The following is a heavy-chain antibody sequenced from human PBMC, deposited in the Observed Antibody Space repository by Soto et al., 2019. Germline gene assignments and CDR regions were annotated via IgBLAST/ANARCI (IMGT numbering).Heavy chain of an antibody. CDR2: IYHSGST. D-gene: IGHD2-8*01. CDR3: ARGSSGCTNGVCWIYYYGMDV. Sequence: PSETLSLTCAVSGGSISSSNWWSWVRQPPGKGLEWIGEIYHSGSTNYNPSLKSRVTISVDKSKNQISLKLSSVTAADTAVYYCARGSSGCTNGVCWIYYYGMDVWGQGTTVTVSS. V-gene: IGHV4-4*02. J-gene: IGHJ6*02. CDR1: GGSISSSNW.